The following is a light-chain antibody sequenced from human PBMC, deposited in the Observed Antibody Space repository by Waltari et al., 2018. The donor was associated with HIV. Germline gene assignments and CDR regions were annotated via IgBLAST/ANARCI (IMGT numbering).Light chain of an antibody. Sequence: QSALTQPPSVSGSPGQSVTISCTGTSSDVGSYTRVSWYQQPPGTAPKLMIYEVNNRPAGVPERFSGARSGNTASLTISGLQAEDEADYYCSSYTSSTVVFGGGTKLTVL. V-gene: IGLV2-18*02. CDR3: SSYTSSTVV. J-gene: IGLJ2*01. CDR2: EVN. CDR1: SSDVGSYTR.